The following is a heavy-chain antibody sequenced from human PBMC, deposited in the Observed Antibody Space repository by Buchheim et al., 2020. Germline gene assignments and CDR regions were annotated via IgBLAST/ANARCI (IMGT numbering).Heavy chain of an antibody. CDR2: ISSSGTTM. V-gene: IGHV3-11*01. CDR3: AKEGGYRYY. CDR1: GFIFSDYY. J-gene: IGHJ4*02. Sequence: QVQLVESGGGLVKPGGSLRLSCAASGFIFSDYYMSWIRQAPGKGLEWISYISSSGTTMSYADSVKGRFTFPRDNAHHPLFSQMNSLRADDTAVYYCAKEGGYRYYWGQGTL. D-gene: IGHD5-24*01.